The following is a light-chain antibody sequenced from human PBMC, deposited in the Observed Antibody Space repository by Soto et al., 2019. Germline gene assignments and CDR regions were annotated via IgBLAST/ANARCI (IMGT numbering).Light chain of an antibody. J-gene: IGKJ4*02. Sequence: DIQMTQSPSSLSASIGDRVTITCRASQSISFYLNWYQQKPGKAPRLLIYAATSLQSGVPSRFSGGGSGADFTLTVSSLQPEDFATYYCQQSYTTPHTFGRGTKVDIK. CDR2: AAT. CDR1: QSISFY. V-gene: IGKV1-39*01. CDR3: QQSYTTPHT.